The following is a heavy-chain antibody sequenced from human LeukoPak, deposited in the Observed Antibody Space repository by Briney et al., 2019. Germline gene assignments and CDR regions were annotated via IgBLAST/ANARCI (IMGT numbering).Heavy chain of an antibody. CDR1: GYSFTSYW. V-gene: IGHV5-51*01. CDR2: IYPGDSDT. Sequence: GESLQISCKGSGYSFTSYWIGWVRQMPGNRQEWMGIIYPGDSDTRYSPSFQGQVTISADKSVSTAYLQWSSLKASDTAMYYCARACSSTSCYEEDYYGMDVWGKGTTVTVSS. D-gene: IGHD2-2*01. CDR3: ARACSSTSCYEEDYYGMDV. J-gene: IGHJ6*04.